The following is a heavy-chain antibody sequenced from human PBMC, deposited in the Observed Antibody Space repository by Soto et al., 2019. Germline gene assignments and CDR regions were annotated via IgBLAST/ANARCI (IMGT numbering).Heavy chain of an antibody. J-gene: IGHJ4*01. Sequence: PGGSLRLSCAGSGFTLTRSAVSWVLQAPGKRLEWVSGISAGIGGTYYADSVKGRFTLSRDISKNTVYLQMSGLRVEDTAVYYCAKDMGQWVETFHDWGQGKPVPASS. V-gene: IGHV3-23*01. CDR3: AKDMGQWVETFHD. CDR1: GFTLTRSA. CDR2: ISAGIGGT. D-gene: IGHD6-19*01.